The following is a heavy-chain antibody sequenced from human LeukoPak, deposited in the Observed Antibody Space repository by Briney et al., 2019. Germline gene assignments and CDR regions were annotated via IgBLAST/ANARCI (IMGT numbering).Heavy chain of an antibody. V-gene: IGHV4-30-4*07. D-gene: IGHD4-17*01. Sequence: SQTLSLTCAVSDYSIRSGGYSWNWIRQPPGKGLEWIGYIYNSGTTNYNPSLKSRVTISVDTSKNQFSLKLSSVTASDTAVYYCATSPVTTWWFDPWGQGTLVTVSS. J-gene: IGHJ5*02. CDR1: DYSIRSGGYS. CDR2: IYNSGTT. CDR3: ATSPVTTWWFDP.